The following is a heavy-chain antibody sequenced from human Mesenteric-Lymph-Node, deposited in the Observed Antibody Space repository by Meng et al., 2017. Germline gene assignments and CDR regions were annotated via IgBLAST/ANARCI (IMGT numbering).Heavy chain of an antibody. Sequence: GESLKISCAASGFTFSNYAMAWVRQVPGKGLEWVSVITGSGDTTYYADSVKGRFTISRDNSKNTLSLQMHSLRAEDTALYYCAKSLHSEFSYGSDYWGQGILVTVSS. CDR3: AKSLHSEFSYGSDY. V-gene: IGHV3-23*01. CDR1: GFTFSNYA. J-gene: IGHJ4*02. D-gene: IGHD5-18*01. CDR2: ITGSGDTT.